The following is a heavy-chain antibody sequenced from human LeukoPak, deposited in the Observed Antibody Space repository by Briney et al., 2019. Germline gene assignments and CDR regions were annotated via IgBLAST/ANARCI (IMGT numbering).Heavy chain of an antibody. Sequence: SVKVSCKASGGTFSSYAISWVRQAPGQGLEWMGRIIPIFGTANYAQKFQGRVTITTDESTSTAYMELSSLRSEDTAVYYCARDGFWSGGSIDYWGQGTLVTVSS. V-gene: IGHV1-69*05. CDR1: GGTFSSYA. D-gene: IGHD3-3*01. CDR3: ARDGFWSGGSIDY. CDR2: IIPIFGTA. J-gene: IGHJ4*02.